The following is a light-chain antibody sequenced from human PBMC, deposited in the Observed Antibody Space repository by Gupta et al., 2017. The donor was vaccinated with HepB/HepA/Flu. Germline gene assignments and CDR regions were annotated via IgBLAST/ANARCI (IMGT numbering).Light chain of an antibody. CDR2: NDD. J-gene: IGLJ1*01. CDR3: AAWDNSLSAYV. V-gene: IGLV1-47*02. Sequence: QPVLTQPPSASGTPGQSVAIPCSGSSSNVGRGNVYWYRQLPGTAPKLLIYNDDRRPSGVPDRFSGSKSGTSASLAISGLRSEDEADYYCAAWDNSLSAYVFGTGTWVTVL. CDR1: SSNVGRGN.